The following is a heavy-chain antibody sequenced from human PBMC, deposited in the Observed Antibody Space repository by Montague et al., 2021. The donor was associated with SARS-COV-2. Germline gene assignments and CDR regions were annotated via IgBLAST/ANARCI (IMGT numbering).Heavy chain of an antibody. V-gene: IGHV6-1*01. D-gene: IGHD6-13*01. CDR3: ARGGSWLYYFDY. CDR1: GDSVSSNSAA. CDR2: TYYRSKWYN. Sequence: CAISGDSVSSNSAAWNWIRQSPSRGLEWLGRTYYRSKWYNDYAVSVKSRITINPDTSKNQFSLQLNSVTPEDTAVYYCARGGSWLYYFDYWGQGNPGHRLL. J-gene: IGHJ4*02.